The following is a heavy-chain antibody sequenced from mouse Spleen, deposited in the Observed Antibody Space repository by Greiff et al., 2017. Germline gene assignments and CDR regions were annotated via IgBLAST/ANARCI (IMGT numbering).Heavy chain of an antibody. V-gene: IGHV5-6*01. CDR3: ARHPGDWYFDV. CDR2: ISSGGSYT. J-gene: IGHJ1*03. CDR1: GFTFSSYG. D-gene: IGHD1-1*02. Sequence: EVQRVESGGDLVKPGGSLKLSCAASGFTFSSYGMSWVRQTPDKRLEWVATISSGGSYTYYPDSVKGRFTISRDNAKNTLYLQMSSLKSEDTAMYYCARHPGDWYFDVWGTGTTVTVSS.